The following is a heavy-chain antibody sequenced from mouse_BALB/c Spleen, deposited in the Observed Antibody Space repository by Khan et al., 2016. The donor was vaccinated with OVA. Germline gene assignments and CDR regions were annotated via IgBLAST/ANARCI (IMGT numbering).Heavy chain of an antibody. CDR2: INSNGGST. V-gene: IGHV5-6-3*01. J-gene: IGHJ2*01. CDR1: GFTFSSYG. CDR3: ARMARTIN. Sequence: EVQVVESGGGLVQPGGSLKLSCAASGFTFSSYGMSWVRQTPDKRLELVATINSNGGSTYYPDSVKGRFTISSANAKNTLYLQMSSLKSEDTAMYYCARMARTINWGQGTTLTVSS.